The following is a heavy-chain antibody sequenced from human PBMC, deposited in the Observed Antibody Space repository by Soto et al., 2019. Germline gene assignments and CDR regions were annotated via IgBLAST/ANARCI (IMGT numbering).Heavy chain of an antibody. CDR2: MNPNSGNT. CDR3: AGAKGTRLQRRGGGYAFDI. J-gene: IGHJ3*02. CDR1: GYTFTSYD. Sequence: ASVKVSCKASGYTFTSYDINWVRQATGQGLEWMGWMNPNSGNTGYAQKFQGRVTMTRNTSISTAYMELSSLRSEDTAVYYCAGAKGTRLQRRGGGYAFDIWGQGTMVTVSS. V-gene: IGHV1-8*01. D-gene: IGHD2-15*01.